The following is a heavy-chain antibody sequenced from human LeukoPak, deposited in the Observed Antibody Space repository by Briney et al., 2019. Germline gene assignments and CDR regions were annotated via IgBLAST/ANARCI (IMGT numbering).Heavy chain of an antibody. Sequence: GSLRLSCAASGFTFNNFGMQWVRQTPGKGLEWVTVISCDGGTQYYADSVKGRFTISRDDSKNTLYLQMNSLRAEDTAVYYCAKDSAKKYDDYWGQGTLVTVSS. J-gene: IGHJ4*02. CDR2: ISCDGGTQ. CDR3: AKDSAKKYDDY. D-gene: IGHD2/OR15-2a*01. V-gene: IGHV3-30*18. CDR1: GFTFNNFG.